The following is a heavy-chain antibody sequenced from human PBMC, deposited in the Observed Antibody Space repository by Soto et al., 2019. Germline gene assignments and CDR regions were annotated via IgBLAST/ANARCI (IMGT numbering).Heavy chain of an antibody. V-gene: IGHV4-61*10. D-gene: IGHD6-19*01. CDR1: GGSISSGDHY. J-gene: IGHJ4*02. CDR2: IYTSGST. Sequence: SETLSLTCTVSGGSISSGDHYWSWLRQPAGKGLEWIGYIYTSGSTYYNPSLKSRVTISVDTSKNQFSLKLSSVTAADTAVYYCARDRDTSGSSFDYWGQGTLVTVSS. CDR3: ARDRDTSGSSFDY.